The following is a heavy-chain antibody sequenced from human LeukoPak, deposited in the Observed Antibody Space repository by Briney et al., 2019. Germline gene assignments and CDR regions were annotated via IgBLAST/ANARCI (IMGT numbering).Heavy chain of an antibody. Sequence: GASVKVSCKASGGTFYTYAINWVRQAPGQGLEWMGGIIPIFGTANYAQKFQGRVTITADESTSTAYMELTSLRSEDTAVYYCARERQWLVQHYYGMDVWGQGTTVTVSS. CDR3: ARERQWLVQHYYGMDV. J-gene: IGHJ6*02. CDR2: IIPIFGTA. V-gene: IGHV1-69*13. D-gene: IGHD6-19*01. CDR1: GGTFYTYA.